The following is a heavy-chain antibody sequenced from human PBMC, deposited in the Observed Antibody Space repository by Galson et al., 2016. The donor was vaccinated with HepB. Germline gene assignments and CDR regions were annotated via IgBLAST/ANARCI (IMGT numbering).Heavy chain of an antibody. CDR2: TYYRSGWLD. CDR3: ARDMNWAFDY. CDR1: GDSVSSSNVA. V-gene: IGHV6-1*01. Sequence: CAISGDSVSSSNVAWNWIRQSPSRGLEWLGKTYYRSGWLDDYATSVRGRITISPDTSKNQFSLQLNSVTPEDSAVYYCARDMNWAFDYWGRGSLVTVSS. D-gene: IGHD7-27*01. J-gene: IGHJ4*02.